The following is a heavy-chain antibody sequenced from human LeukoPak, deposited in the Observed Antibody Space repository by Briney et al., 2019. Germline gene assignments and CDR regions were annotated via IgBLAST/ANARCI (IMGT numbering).Heavy chain of an antibody. V-gene: IGHV6-1*01. CDR3: ARGDSSGWSTGMYYFDY. CDR2: TYYRSKWYN. Sequence: SQTLSLTCAISGDSVSSNSAAWNWIRQSPSRGLEWLGRTYYRSKWYNDYAVSVKSRITINPDTSKNQFSLQLNSVTPEDTAVYYCARGDSSGWSTGMYYFDYWGQGTLVTVSS. CDR1: GDSVSSNSAA. D-gene: IGHD6-19*01. J-gene: IGHJ4*02.